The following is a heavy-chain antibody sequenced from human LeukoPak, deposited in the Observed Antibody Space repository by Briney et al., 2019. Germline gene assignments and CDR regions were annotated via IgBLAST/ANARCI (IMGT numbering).Heavy chain of an antibody. Sequence: NPGESLRLSCAASGFSFSTYNMNWVRQAPGKGLEWVSSITTSSTYIYYADSVKGRFTISRDNAKNSLYLQMNSLRAEDTAVYYCARDPYSGSYGDYYYYYMDVWGKGTTVTISS. D-gene: IGHD1-26*01. J-gene: IGHJ6*03. CDR1: GFSFSTYN. CDR2: ITTSSTYI. CDR3: ARDPYSGSYGDYYYYYMDV. V-gene: IGHV3-21*01.